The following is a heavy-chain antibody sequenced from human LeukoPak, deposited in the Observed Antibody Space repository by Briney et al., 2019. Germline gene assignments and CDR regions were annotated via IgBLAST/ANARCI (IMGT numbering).Heavy chain of an antibody. Sequence: PSETLSLTCTVSGGSISSYYWSWIRQPAGKGLGWIGRIYTSGSTNYNPSLKSRVTMSVDTSKNQFSLKLSSVTAADTAVYYCARVHDGYCSSTSCYWFDPWGQGTLVTVSS. CDR1: GGSISSYY. J-gene: IGHJ5*02. CDR3: ARVHDGYCSSTSCYWFDP. CDR2: IYTSGST. D-gene: IGHD2-2*01. V-gene: IGHV4-4*07.